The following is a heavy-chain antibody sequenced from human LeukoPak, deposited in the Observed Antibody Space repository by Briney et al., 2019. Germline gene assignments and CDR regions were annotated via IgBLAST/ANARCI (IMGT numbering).Heavy chain of an antibody. CDR3: ASSRYSGIGSYYDH. V-gene: IGHV1-2*02. Sequence: ASVKVSCKSSVSTFTGYYIHWVRQPPGQGLGWMGWINPNSGGTNYAQTFQARVTMTMDTAISTDYMALSTLRSDDTAVYVCASSRYSGIGSYYDHWGQGTLVTVSS. J-gene: IGHJ5*02. CDR2: INPNSGGT. CDR1: VSTFTGYY. D-gene: IGHD3-10*01.